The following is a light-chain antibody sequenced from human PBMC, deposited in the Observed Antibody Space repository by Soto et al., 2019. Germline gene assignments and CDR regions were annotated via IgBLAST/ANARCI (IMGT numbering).Light chain of an antibody. CDR3: LQRSTWA. CDR1: QSVGRS. Sequence: EIVLTQSPATLSLSPGERATLSCRASQSVGRSLAWYQQKPGQAPRLLIYDASNRATGIPARFSGSGSGTDFTLTISSLEPEDFAIYYCLQRSTWALGQGTEVEIK. V-gene: IGKV3-11*01. J-gene: IGKJ1*01. CDR2: DAS.